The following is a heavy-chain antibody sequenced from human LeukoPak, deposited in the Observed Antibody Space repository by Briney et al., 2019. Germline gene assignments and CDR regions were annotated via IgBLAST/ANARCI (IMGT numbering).Heavy chain of an antibody. D-gene: IGHD3-22*01. CDR1: GGSLGGYS. V-gene: IGHV4-34*01. Sequence: PSETLSLTCAVYGGSLGGYSWSWIRQPPGKGLEWIGEINHSGSTNYNPSLKSRVTISVDTSKNQLSLKVNSVAAADTAVFYCASGTWGFYDTTVGVYWGQGTLVTVSS. CDR2: INHSGST. J-gene: IGHJ4*02. CDR3: ASGTWGFYDTTVGVY.